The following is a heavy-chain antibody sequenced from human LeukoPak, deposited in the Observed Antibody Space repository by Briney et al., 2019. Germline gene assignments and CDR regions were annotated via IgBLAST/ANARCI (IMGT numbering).Heavy chain of an antibody. CDR1: GFTFSNYA. CDR3: AKWGDYDILTGYYDSDY. CDR2: IVGSGSST. V-gene: IGHV3-23*01. J-gene: IGHJ4*02. Sequence: QTGGSLRLSCAASGFTFSNYAMSWVRQAPGKGLEWVSAIVGSGSSTYYADSVKGRFTISRDNSKNTLYLQLNRLRAEDTAVYYCAKWGDYDILTGYYDSDYWGQGTLVTVSP. D-gene: IGHD3-9*01.